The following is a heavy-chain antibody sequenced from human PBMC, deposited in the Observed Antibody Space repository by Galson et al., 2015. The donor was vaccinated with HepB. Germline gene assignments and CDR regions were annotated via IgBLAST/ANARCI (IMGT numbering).Heavy chain of an antibody. CDR3: AHIGLPPMGYCSSTSCYKIEYFQH. CDR1: GFSLSTSGVG. Sequence: PALVKPTQTLTLTCTFSGFSLSTSGVGVGWIRQPPGKALEWLALIYWDDDKRYSPSLKSRLTITKDTSKNQVILTMTNMDPVDTATYYCAHIGLPPMGYCSSTSCYKIEYFQHSGQATLLTVSS. D-gene: IGHD2-2*02. CDR2: IYWDDDK. J-gene: IGHJ1*01. V-gene: IGHV2-5*02.